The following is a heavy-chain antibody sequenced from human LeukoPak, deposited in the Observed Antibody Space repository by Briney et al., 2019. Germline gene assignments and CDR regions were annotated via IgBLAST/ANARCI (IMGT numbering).Heavy chain of an antibody. D-gene: IGHD2-2*01. Sequence: PGGSLRLSCAASGFTFSSYEMNWVRQAPGKGLEWVSGISGSGGSTYYADSVKGRFTVSRDNSKNTLYLQMNSLRAEDTAVYYCAILRGYCSTTSCYDGEFDYWGQGTLVTVSS. CDR2: ISGSGGST. CDR3: AILRGYCSTTSCYDGEFDY. V-gene: IGHV3-23*01. J-gene: IGHJ4*02. CDR1: GFTFSSYE.